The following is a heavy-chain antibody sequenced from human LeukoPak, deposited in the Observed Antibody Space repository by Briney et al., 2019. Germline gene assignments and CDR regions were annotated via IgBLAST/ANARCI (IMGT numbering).Heavy chain of an antibody. V-gene: IGHV3-64D*09. CDR2: INDYGTTT. CDR1: GFTFSSCA. CDR3: VKDLSGWYSFDY. J-gene: IGHJ4*02. Sequence: GGSLRLSCSASGFTFSSCAMHWVRQAPGMGLEYVSGINDYGTTTHYGDSVRGRVTISRDDSRNTVHLQMSSLRAEDTAVYYCVKDLSGWYSFDYWGQGTLVTVSS. D-gene: IGHD6-19*01.